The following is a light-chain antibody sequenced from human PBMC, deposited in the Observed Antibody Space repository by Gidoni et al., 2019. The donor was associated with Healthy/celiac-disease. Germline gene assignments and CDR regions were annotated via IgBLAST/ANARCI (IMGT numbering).Light chain of an antibody. V-gene: IGKV3-20*01. Sequence: LSCRASQSVSSSYLAWYQQQPGQAPTLLIYGASSRATSIPDRFSGSGSGTDCTLTISRLEPEDFAVYYWQQYGSSHWTFGQGTKVEIK. CDR3: QQYGSSHWT. J-gene: IGKJ1*01. CDR2: GAS. CDR1: QSVSSSY.